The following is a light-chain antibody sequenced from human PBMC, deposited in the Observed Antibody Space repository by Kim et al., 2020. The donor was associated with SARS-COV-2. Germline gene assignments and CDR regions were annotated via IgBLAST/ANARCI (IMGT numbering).Light chain of an antibody. CDR2: GKN. J-gene: IGLJ2*01. V-gene: IGLV3-19*01. CDR3: NSRDSNNNVL. Sequence: SSELTQDPAVSVALGQTVRITCQVDSLRSYYATWYQQKPGQAPILVIYGKNNRPSGIPDRFSGSSSGNTASLTITGTQAGDEADYYCNSRDSNNNVLFGGGTQLTVL. CDR1: SLRSYY.